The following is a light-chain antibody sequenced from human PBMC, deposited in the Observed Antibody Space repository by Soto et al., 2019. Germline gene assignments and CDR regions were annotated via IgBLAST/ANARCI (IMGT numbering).Light chain of an antibody. V-gene: IGLV2-14*03. CDR1: SSDVGGYNY. CDR3: SSYARSSDFV. J-gene: IGLJ1*01. Sequence: QSVLTQPASVSGSPGQSITISCTGTSSDVGGYNYVSWYQQHPGEAPILLIYDVSTRPPGISNRFSASKSGNTASLTISGLRPEDEADYYCSSYARSSDFVFGTGTKLTVL. CDR2: DVS.